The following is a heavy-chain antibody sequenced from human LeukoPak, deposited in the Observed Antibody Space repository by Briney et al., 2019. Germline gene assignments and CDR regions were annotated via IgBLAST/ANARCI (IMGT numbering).Heavy chain of an antibody. CDR1: GGSISSYY. CDR2: IYYSGST. CDR3: ARGGVLGIFGVVRTYYYMDV. V-gene: IGHV4-59*01. D-gene: IGHD3-3*01. Sequence: SESLSLTCTVSGGSISSYYWSWIRQPPGKGLEGIGYIYYSGSTNYNPSLKSRVTISVDTSKNQFSLKLSSVTAADTAVYYCARGGVLGIFGVVRTYYYMDVWGKGTTVTASS. J-gene: IGHJ6*03.